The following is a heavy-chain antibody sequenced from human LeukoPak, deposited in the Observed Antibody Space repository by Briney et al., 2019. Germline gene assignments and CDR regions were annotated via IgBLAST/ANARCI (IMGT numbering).Heavy chain of an antibody. D-gene: IGHD2/OR15-2a*01. V-gene: IGHV4-38-2*02. CDR2: FYHSGNT. CDR1: GYSISSGYF. CDR3: ARTPHSSNSYFDY. Sequence: SETLSLTCIVSGYSISSGYFWACIRQPPGKGLEWIGAFYHSGNTYYNPSLKNRVTVSVDTSKNQFSLKLSSVTAADTAVHYCARTPHSSNSYFDYWGQGILVTVSS. J-gene: IGHJ4*02.